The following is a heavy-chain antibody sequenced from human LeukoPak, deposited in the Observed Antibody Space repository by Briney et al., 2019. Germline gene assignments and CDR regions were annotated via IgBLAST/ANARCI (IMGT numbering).Heavy chain of an antibody. CDR3: ARVYPAMPYYFDY. D-gene: IGHD2-2*01. J-gene: IGHJ4*02. CDR2: MNPNSGNT. Sequence: GSSVKVSCKASGYTFTSYDINWVRQATGQGLEWMGWMNPNSGNTGYAQKFQGRVTMTRNTSISTAYMELSSLRSEDTAVYYCARVYPAMPYYFDYWGQGTLVTVSS. V-gene: IGHV1-8*01. CDR1: GYTFTSYD.